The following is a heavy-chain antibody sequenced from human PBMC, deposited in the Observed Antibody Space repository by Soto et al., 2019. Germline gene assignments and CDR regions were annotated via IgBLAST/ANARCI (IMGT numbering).Heavy chain of an antibody. V-gene: IGHV3-23*01. CDR1: GFTFSSYA. J-gene: IGHJ4*02. Sequence: GGSLRLSCAASGFTFSSYAMSWVRQAPGKGLEWVSAISGSGGSTYYADSVKGRFTISRDNSKNTLYLQMNSLRAEDTAVYYCAKDYVWGSYRPQYYFDYWGQGTLVTVS. D-gene: IGHD3-16*02. CDR2: ISGSGGST. CDR3: AKDYVWGSYRPQYYFDY.